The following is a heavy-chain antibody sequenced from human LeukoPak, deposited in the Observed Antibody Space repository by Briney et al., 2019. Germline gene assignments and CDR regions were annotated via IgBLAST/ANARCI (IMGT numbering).Heavy chain of an antibody. CDR2: INYNGSST. CDR1: GFTFSSYW. D-gene: IGHD5-18*01. CDR3: VRAAYSYGL. V-gene: IGHV3-74*01. J-gene: IGHJ4*02. Sequence: PGGSLILSCAASGFTFSSYWMYWVRQAPGKGLVWVSRINYNGSSTAYADSVKGRFTISRDNAKNTLFLQMNSLTAADTAVYYRVRAAYSYGLWGQGTLVTVSS.